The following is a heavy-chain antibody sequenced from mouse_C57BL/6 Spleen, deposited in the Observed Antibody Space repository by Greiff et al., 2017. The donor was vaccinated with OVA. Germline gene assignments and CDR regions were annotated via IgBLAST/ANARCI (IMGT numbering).Heavy chain of an antibody. CDR3: ARERVDYDYAMDY. CDR2: INPNNGGT. J-gene: IGHJ4*01. V-gene: IGHV1-18*01. CDR1: GYTFTDYN. D-gene: IGHD2-4*01. Sequence: VQLKQSGPELVKPGASVKIPCKASGYTFTDYNMDWVKQSHGKSLEWIGDINPNNGGTIYNQKFKGKATLTVDKSSSTAYMELRSLTSEDTAVYYCARERVDYDYAMDYWGQGTSVTVSS.